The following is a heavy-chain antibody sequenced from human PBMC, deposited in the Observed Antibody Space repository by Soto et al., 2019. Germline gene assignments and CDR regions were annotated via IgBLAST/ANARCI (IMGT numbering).Heavy chain of an antibody. D-gene: IGHD3-9*01. J-gene: IGHJ6*02. Sequence: QLQLVESGGGVVQPGRSLRLSCAASGFTFSSYGMHWVRQAPGKGLEWVAVIWYDGSNKYYADSVKGRFTISRDNSKNTLYLQMNSLRAEDSAVYYCAKAPGRITMFSPNYGMDVWGQGATVTVSS. V-gene: IGHV3-33*06. CDR3: AKAPGRITMFSPNYGMDV. CDR1: GFTFSSYG. CDR2: IWYDGSNK.